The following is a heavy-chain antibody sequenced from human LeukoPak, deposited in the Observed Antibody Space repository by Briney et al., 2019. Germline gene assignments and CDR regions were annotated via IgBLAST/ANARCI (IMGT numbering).Heavy chain of an antibody. J-gene: IGHJ6*02. CDR1: GGSISSYY. CDR3: ARDKLPYSGSYYGYYYYYGMDV. Sequence: SETLSLTCTVSGGSISSYYWSWIRQPAGKGLEWIGRIYTSGSTNYNPSLKSRVTMSVDTSKNQFSLKLSSVTAADTAVYYCARDKLPYSGSYYGYYYYYGMDVWGQGTTVTVSS. D-gene: IGHD1-26*01. V-gene: IGHV4-4*07. CDR2: IYTSGST.